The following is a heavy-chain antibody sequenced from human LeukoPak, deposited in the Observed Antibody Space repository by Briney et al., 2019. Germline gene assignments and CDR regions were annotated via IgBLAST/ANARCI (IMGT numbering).Heavy chain of an antibody. V-gene: IGHV4-59*01. CDR3: ARFPRGFYYDSSGYHYYYMDV. J-gene: IGHJ6*03. CDR2: IYYSGST. CDR1: GGSISSYY. Sequence: PSETLSLTRTVSGGSISSYYWSWIRQPPGKGLEWIGYIYYSGSTNYNPSLKSRVTISVDTSKNQFSLKLSSVTAADTAVYYCARFPRGFYYDSSGYHYYYMDVWGKGTTVTVSS. D-gene: IGHD3-22*01.